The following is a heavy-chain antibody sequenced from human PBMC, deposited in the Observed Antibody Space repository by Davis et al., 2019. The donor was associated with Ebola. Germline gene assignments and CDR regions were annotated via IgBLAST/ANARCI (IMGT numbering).Heavy chain of an antibody. D-gene: IGHD3-3*02. CDR2: INPHNGNT. J-gene: IGHJ4*02. V-gene: IGHV1-18*04. CDR3: ARDLSPKGFDY. Sequence: ASVKVSCKASGYTFTNYGITWVRQAPGQGLEWMGWINPHNGNTNYAQNVQGRVTMTTDTSTSTAYMEVGSLKSDDTAVYYCARDLSPKGFDYWGQGTLVTVSS. CDR1: GYTFTNYG.